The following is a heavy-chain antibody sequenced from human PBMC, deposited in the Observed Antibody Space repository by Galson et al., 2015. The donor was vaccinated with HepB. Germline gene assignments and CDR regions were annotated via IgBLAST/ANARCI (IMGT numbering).Heavy chain of an antibody. D-gene: IGHD3-22*01. CDR1: GFTFSSYA. J-gene: IGHJ4*02. V-gene: IGHV3-30*04. CDR2: ISYDGSNK. CDR3: ARNPSYYYDSSGSPDY. Sequence: SLRLSCAASGFTFSSYAMHWVRQAPGKGLEWVAVISYDGSNKYYADSVKGRFTISRDNSKNTLYLQMNSLRAEDTAVYYCARNPSYYYDSSGSPDYWGQGTLVTVSS.